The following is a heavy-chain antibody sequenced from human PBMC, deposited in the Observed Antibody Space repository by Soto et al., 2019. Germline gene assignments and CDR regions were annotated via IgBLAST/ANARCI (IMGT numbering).Heavy chain of an antibody. CDR3: AKSGDRVVGAATIRNLNYYYYYMDV. CDR1: GFTFSSYA. D-gene: IGHD2-15*01. V-gene: IGHV3-23*01. CDR2: ISGSGGST. J-gene: IGHJ6*03. Sequence: EVQLLESGGGLVQPGGSLRLSCAASGFTFSSYAMSWVRQAPGKGLEWVSAISGSGGSTYYADSVKGRFTISRDNSKKPRQLPMNRLRAEDTAVYECAKSGDRVVGAATIRNLNYYYYYMDVWGKVTTGTVSS.